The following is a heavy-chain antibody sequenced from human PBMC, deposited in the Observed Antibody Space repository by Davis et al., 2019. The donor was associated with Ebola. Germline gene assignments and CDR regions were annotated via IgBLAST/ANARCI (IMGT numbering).Heavy chain of an antibody. J-gene: IGHJ4*02. CDR2: IYYSGST. CDR3: ARGPTRYYFDY. Sequence: MPSETLSLTCTVSGGSITGYYWGWIRQPPGKGLEWIGYIYYSGSTNYNPSLNSRVTMSVDTSKNQFSLKLTSVTAADTAVYYCARGPTRYYFDYWGQGTLVTVSS. CDR1: GGSITGYY. V-gene: IGHV4-59*01. D-gene: IGHD4-11*01.